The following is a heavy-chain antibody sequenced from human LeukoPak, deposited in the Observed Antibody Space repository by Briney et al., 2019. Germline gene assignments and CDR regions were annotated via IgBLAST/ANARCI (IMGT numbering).Heavy chain of an antibody. V-gene: IGHV3-48*04. CDR2: ISSSSSTI. CDR3: ARGRSSSWYYFDY. CDR1: GFTFSSYS. D-gene: IGHD6-13*01. J-gene: IGHJ4*02. Sequence: PGGSLRLSCAASGFTFSSYSMNWVRQAPGKGLEWVSYISSSSSTIYYADSVKGRFTISRDNAKNSLYLQMNSLRAEDTAVYYCARGRSSSWYYFDYWGQGTLVTVSS.